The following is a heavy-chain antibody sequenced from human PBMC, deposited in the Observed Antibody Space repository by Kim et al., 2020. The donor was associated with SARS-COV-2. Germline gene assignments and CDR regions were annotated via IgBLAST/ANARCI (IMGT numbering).Heavy chain of an antibody. CDR3: TSVAGPPYYFDY. V-gene: IGHV3-49*02. Sequence: EYAASVKGRFTISRDDSKSIAYLQMNSLKTEDTAVYYCTSVAGPPYYFDYWGQGTLVTVSS. D-gene: IGHD6-19*01. J-gene: IGHJ4*02.